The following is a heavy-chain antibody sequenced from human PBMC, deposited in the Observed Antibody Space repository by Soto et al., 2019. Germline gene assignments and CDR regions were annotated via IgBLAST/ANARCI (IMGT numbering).Heavy chain of an antibody. D-gene: IGHD1-26*01. Sequence: GGSLRLSCAASGFTFGSYAMNWVRQAPGKGPEWVSYISSSSSSVYYAASVKGRFTISRDNAKNSLYLQMNSLRDEDTAVYYCAGPGGVGGSYTLGFWGQGNLVTVSS. CDR3: AGPGGVGGSYTLGF. V-gene: IGHV3-48*02. CDR2: ISSSSSSV. J-gene: IGHJ4*02. CDR1: GFTFGSYA.